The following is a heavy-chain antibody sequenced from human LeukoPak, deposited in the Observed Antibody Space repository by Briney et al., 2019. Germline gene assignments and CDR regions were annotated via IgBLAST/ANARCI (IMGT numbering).Heavy chain of an antibody. V-gene: IGHV1-46*01. Sequence: ASVKVSRKASGYTFTSYYMHWVRQAPGQGLEWMGTINPSGGSTSYAQKFQGRVTMTRDTSTSTVYMELSSLRSEDTAVYYCAAQYSSSDGGFYWGQGTLVTVSS. J-gene: IGHJ4*02. CDR2: INPSGGST. D-gene: IGHD6-6*01. CDR3: AAQYSSSDGGFY. CDR1: GYTFTSYY.